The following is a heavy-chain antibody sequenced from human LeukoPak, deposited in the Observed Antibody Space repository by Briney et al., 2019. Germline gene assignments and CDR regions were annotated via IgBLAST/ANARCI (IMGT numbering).Heavy chain of an antibody. D-gene: IGHD3-10*01. V-gene: IGHV1-46*01. CDR2: INPSGGST. CDR1: GYTFTSYY. CDR3: ARFEGLNYYGSGSDAFDI. Sequence: ASVKVSCKASGYTFTSYYMHWVRQAPGQGLEWMGIINPSGGSTSYAQKFQGRVTMTRNTSISTAYMELSSLRSEDTAVYYCARFEGLNYYGSGSDAFDIWGQGTMVTVSS. J-gene: IGHJ3*02.